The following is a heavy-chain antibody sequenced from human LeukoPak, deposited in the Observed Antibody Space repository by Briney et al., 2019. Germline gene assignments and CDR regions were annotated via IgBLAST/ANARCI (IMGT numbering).Heavy chain of an antibody. CDR1: GFTFHNYI. D-gene: IGHD2-2*03. CDR2: ISGGGDGT. CDR3: AKDGYGTSDY. Sequence: GGSLRLSCAASGFTFHNYIMNWVRRAPGKGLEWVSGISGGGDGTYYADSIKGRFTISRDNSKNTLFLQMNSLRAEDTAVYCAKDGYGTSDYWGQGTLVTVSS. V-gene: IGHV3-23*01. J-gene: IGHJ4*02.